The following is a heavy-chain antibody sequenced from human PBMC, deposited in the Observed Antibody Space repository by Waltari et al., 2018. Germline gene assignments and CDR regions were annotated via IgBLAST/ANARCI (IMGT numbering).Heavy chain of an antibody. CDR3: ARNMESPYNAPYYFYYMDV. Sequence: QLQLQESGPGLVKPSETLSLTCSVSGASITNSNSYWIWIRQPPGKGLVWIGSIYYRGSTYSSPSLKSRVTISLDTSKNQLSLKVSSVTVADTAIYFCARNMESPYNAPYYFYYMDVWGKGTTVTVSS. CDR1: GASITNSNSY. V-gene: IGHV4-39*01. J-gene: IGHJ6*03. D-gene: IGHD3-10*01. CDR2: IYYRGST.